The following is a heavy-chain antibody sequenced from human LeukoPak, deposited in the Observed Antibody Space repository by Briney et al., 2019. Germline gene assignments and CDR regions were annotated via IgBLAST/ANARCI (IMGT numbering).Heavy chain of an antibody. J-gene: IGHJ4*02. Sequence: GASVKVSGKASGYTFTGYYMHWVRQAPGQGLEWMGWINPNSGGTKTAQTFQGRVTMTRDTSISKAYMELSRLRSDDTAVYFCARSVVAGSGNFGYWGQGTLVTVSS. CDR2: INPNSGGT. CDR3: ARSVVAGSGNFGY. CDR1: GYTFTGYY. V-gene: IGHV1-2*02. D-gene: IGHD6-19*01.